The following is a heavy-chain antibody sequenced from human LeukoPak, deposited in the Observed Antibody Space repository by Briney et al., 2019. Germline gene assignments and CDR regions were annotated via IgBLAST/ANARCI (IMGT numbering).Heavy chain of an antibody. J-gene: IGHJ4*02. CDR1: AGSISSSSYY. CDR3: ARRYCSSTSCYIDSNFDY. Sequence: SEPLSLTCTVSAGSISSSSYYWGWIRQPPGKGLEWIGNIYYSGSTYYNPSLKSRVTISVDTSKNQFSLKLSSVTAADTAVYYCARRYCSSTSCYIDSNFDYWGQGTLVTVSS. CDR2: IYYSGST. V-gene: IGHV4-39*07. D-gene: IGHD2-2*02.